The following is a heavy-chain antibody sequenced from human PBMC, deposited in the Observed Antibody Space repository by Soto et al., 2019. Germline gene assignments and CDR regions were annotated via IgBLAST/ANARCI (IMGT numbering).Heavy chain of an antibody. CDR1: GYTFTSYG. V-gene: IGHV1-2*02. D-gene: IGHD1-26*01. Sequence: ASVKVSCKASGYTFTSYGISWVRQAPGQGLEWMGWINPNSGGTNYAQKFQGRVTMTRDTSISTAYMKLSRLRSDDTAVYYCARMGATKGFDYWGQGTLVTVSS. CDR3: ARMGATKGFDY. J-gene: IGHJ4*02. CDR2: INPNSGGT.